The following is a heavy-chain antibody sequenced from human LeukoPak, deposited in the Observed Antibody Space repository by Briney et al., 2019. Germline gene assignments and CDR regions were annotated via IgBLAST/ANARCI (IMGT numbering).Heavy chain of an antibody. CDR1: GATFSSYA. CDR2: IIPILGIA. V-gene: IGHV1-69*04. D-gene: IGHD3-10*01. J-gene: IGHJ6*02. Sequence: GASVKLSCTASGATFSSYAISWVRQAPGQGLEWMGRIIPILGIANYAQKFQGRVTITADKSTSTAYMELSSLRSEDKAVYYCARSPLLWFGETLQYGMDVWGQGTTVTVSS. CDR3: ARSPLLWFGETLQYGMDV.